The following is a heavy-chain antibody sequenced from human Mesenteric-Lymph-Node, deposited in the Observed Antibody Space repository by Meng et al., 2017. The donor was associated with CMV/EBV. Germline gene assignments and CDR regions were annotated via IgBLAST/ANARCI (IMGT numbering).Heavy chain of an antibody. CDR2: IIPIFGTA. J-gene: IGHJ1*01. V-gene: IGHV1-69*05. CDR1: FSSYA. D-gene: IGHD2-2*01. CDR3: ARGGTWCSSTSCYPTHFQH. Sequence: FSSYAISWVRPAPGQGLEWMGGIIPIFGTANYAQKFQGRVTITTDESTSTAYMELSSLRSEDTAVYYCARGGTWCSSTSCYPTHFQHWGQGTLVTVSS.